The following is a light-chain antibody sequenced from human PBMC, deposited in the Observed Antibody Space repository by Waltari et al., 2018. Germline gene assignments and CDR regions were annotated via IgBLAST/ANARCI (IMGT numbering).Light chain of an antibody. CDR2: DIN. Sequence: QSALTQPRSVSGSPGHSVTISCTGTSSYVGGYNYVSWYQQHPDKAPKLIIYDINKRPSGVPDRFSGSKSGNTASLTISGLQAEDEADYYCCSYVGSNIYWVFGGGTKLTVL. CDR3: CSYVGSNIYWV. CDR1: SSYVGGYNY. J-gene: IGLJ3*02. V-gene: IGLV2-11*01.